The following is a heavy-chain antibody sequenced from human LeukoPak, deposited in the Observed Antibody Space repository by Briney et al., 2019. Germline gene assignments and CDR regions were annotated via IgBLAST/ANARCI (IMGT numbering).Heavy chain of an antibody. D-gene: IGHD1-14*01. CDR1: GYTFTGHY. V-gene: IGHV1-2*06. Sequence: ASVKVSCKXSGYTFTGHYMHWVRQAPRQGLEWMGRINPNSGGTNYAQKFQGRVTMTRDTSISTAYMELSRLRSDDTAVYYCARSTVASSPDYWGQGTLVTVSS. CDR3: ARSTVASSPDY. J-gene: IGHJ4*02. CDR2: INPNSGGT.